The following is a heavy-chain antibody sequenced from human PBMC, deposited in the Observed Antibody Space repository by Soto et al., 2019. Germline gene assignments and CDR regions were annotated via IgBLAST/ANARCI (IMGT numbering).Heavy chain of an antibody. CDR2: IIPIFGTA. CDR3: VSCAAAGINYFDY. D-gene: IGHD6-13*01. CDR1: GGTFSSYA. Sequence: ASVKVSCKASGGTFSSYAISWVRQAPGQGLEWMGGIIPIFGTANYAQKFQGRVTITADESTSTAYMELSSLRSEDTAVYYCVSCAAAGINYFDYWGQGTLVTVSS. J-gene: IGHJ4*02. V-gene: IGHV1-69*13.